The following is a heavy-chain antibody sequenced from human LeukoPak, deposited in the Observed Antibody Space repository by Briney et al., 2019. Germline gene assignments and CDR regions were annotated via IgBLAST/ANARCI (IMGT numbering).Heavy chain of an antibody. CDR1: GFTFSSYA. D-gene: IGHD6-13*01. J-gene: IGHJ4*02. Sequence: GGSLRLSCAASGFTFSSYAMSWVRQAPGKGLEWVSAISGSGDSTYYGDSVKGRFTISRDNSKNTLYLQMNSLRAEDTAVYYCAKTRPLNSSSWSHGDYWGQGTLVTVSS. CDR2: ISGSGDST. V-gene: IGHV3-23*01. CDR3: AKTRPLNSSSWSHGDY.